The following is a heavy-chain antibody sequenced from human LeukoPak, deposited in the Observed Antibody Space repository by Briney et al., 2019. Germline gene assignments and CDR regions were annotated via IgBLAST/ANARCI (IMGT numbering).Heavy chain of an antibody. D-gene: IGHD2/OR15-2a*01. CDR3: AKGGHFSPFDY. CDR2: ISGNGGDT. V-gene: IGHV3-23*01. J-gene: IGHJ4*02. CDR1: GFTFSDFA. Sequence: GGSLRLSCAASGFTFSDFAMSWVRQAPGKGLEWVSAISGNGGDTYYADSVKGRFTISRDNSKNTLSLQMNSLRAEDTAVYYCAKGGHFSPFDYWGQGTLVTVSS.